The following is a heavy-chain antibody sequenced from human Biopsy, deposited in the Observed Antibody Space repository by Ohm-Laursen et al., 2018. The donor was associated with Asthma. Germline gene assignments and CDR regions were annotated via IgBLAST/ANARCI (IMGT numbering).Heavy chain of an antibody. CDR3: AKRGSYFDY. CDR1: GFKFWRFA. CDR2: ISGSGGST. J-gene: IGHJ4*02. Sequence: SLRLSCTASGFKFWRFAMHWVRQAPGKGLEWVSAISGSGGSTYYADSVKGRFTISRDKSKNTLYMQMNSLRAEDTAVYYCAKRGSYFDYWGQGTLVTVSS. D-gene: IGHD1-26*01. V-gene: IGHV3-23*01.